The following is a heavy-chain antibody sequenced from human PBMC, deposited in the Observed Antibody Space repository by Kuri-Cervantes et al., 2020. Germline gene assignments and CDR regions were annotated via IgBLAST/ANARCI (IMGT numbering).Heavy chain of an antibody. J-gene: IGHJ4*02. V-gene: IGHV3-9*01. CDR2: ISWNSGSI. Sequence: LSLTCAASGFTVSSNYMSWVRQAPGKGLEWVSGISWNSGSIGYADSVKGRFTISRDNAKNSLYLQVNSLRAEDTALYYCAKGFLTYYFDYWGQGTLVTVSS. CDR3: AKGFLTYYFDY. D-gene: IGHD3-3*01. CDR1: GFTVSSNY.